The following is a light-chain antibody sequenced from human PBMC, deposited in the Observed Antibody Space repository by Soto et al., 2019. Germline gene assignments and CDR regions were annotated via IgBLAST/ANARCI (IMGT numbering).Light chain of an antibody. CDR3: QQYFDVPFT. V-gene: IGKV4-1*01. CDR2: WAS. Sequence: DIVMTQSPDSLAVSLCDSATINCKCSRSVLYKSNNKNHLAWYQQKPGQPPQLIIYWASTRESGVPERFSGSGSGTDFTLTISSLEAEDVAFYWCQQYFDVPFTFGGGTKVDIK. J-gene: IGKJ4*01. CDR1: RSVLYKSNNKNH.